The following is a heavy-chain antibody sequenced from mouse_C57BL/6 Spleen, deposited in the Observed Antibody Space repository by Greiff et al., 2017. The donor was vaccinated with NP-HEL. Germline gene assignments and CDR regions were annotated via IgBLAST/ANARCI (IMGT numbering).Heavy chain of an antibody. D-gene: IGHD2-3*01. CDR1: GYTFTSYW. CDR2: IYPGSGST. CDR3: ARGDGGYYVPLFAY. J-gene: IGHJ3*01. V-gene: IGHV1-55*01. Sequence: QVQLQQPGAELVKPGASVKMSCKASGYTFTSYWITWVKQRPGQGLEWIGDIYPGSGSTNYNEKFKSKATLTVDTSSSTAYMQLSSLTSEDSAVYYCARGDGGYYVPLFAYWGQGTLVTVSA.